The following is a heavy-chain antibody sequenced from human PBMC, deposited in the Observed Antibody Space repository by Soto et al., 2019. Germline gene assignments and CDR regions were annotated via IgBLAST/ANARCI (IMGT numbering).Heavy chain of an antibody. CDR1: GYTFTSYG. V-gene: IGHV1-18*01. CDR3: SGGAGVGLVDY. J-gene: IGHJ4*02. CDR2: ISAYNGNT. Sequence: QVQLVQSGAEVKKPGASVKVSCKASGYTFTSYGISWVRQAPGQGLEWMGWISAYNGNTNYAQKLQGRVTMTTDTPTRTAYMEQRSLRSDDTDGYDWSGGAGVGLVDYWGQGTLVTVSS. D-gene: IGHD3-3*01.